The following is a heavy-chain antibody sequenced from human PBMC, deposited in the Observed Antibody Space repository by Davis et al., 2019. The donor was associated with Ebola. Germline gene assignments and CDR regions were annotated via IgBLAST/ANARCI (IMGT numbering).Heavy chain of an antibody. CDR3: ATTQWLREFDN. CDR1: GFTVSSNH. Sequence: GGSLRLSCAASGFTVSSNHMSWVRQAPGKGLEWVSVIYGQSTAYADSVRGRFIISRDKSNNTLYLEMNSLRVDDTAVYYCATTQWLREFDNWGQGTLVTVSP. D-gene: IGHD6-19*01. V-gene: IGHV3-53*05. J-gene: IGHJ4*02. CDR2: IYGQST.